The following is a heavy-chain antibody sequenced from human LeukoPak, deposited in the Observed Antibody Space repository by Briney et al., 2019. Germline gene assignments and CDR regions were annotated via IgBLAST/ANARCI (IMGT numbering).Heavy chain of an antibody. CDR3: AKDQKFRKDIDY. CDR1: GFTFNDYG. V-gene: IGHV3-30*18. J-gene: IGHJ4*02. CDR2: ISYDGSNK. Sequence: QSGGSVRLSCAASGFTFNDYGMHWVRQAPGKGLDWVAVISYDGSNKYYADSVKGRFTISRDNSNTLYLQMNSLRVEDTAVYYCAKDQKFRKDIDYWGQGTLVTVSS.